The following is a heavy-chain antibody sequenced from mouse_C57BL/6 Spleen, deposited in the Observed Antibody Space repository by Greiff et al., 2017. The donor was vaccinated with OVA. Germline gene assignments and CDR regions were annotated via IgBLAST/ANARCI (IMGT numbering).Heavy chain of an antibody. CDR2: IYPGSGST. D-gene: IGHD2-2*01. Sequence: QVQLQQPGAELVKPGASVKMSCKASGYTFTSYWITWVKQRPGQGLEWIGDIYPGSGSTNYNEKFKSKATLTVDTSSSTAYMQLSSLTSEDSAVYYCARVGYGYDGDYYAMDYWGQGTSVTVSS. J-gene: IGHJ4*01. CDR1: GYTFTSYW. CDR3: ARVGYGYDGDYYAMDY. V-gene: IGHV1-55*01.